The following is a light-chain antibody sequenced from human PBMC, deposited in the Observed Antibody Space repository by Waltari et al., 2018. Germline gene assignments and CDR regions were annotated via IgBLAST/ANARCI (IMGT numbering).Light chain of an antibody. V-gene: IGLV2-14*01. J-gene: IGLJ3*02. CDR3: SSYTSTWV. CDR2: DVS. Sequence: QSALTQSASVSGSPGQSITISCTGTSSDFAVFNYVSWYQQHPGKAPQLMIYDVSKRPSGVSNRVSGSKSGNTASLTISGLQAEDEADYYCSSYTSTWVFGGGTKLTVL. CDR1: SSDFAVFNY.